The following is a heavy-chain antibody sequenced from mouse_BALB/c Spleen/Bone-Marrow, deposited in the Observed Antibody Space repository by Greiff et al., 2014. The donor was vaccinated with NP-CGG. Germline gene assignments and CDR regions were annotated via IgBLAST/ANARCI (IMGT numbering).Heavy chain of an antibody. D-gene: IGHD3-1*01. CDR3: ARLGIRSFDY. CDR2: IFPGSGST. J-gene: IGHJ2*01. V-gene: IGHV1-9*01. Sequence: QVQLQQSGADLMKPGASVKISCKATGYRFNSYWVEWGKQRPGHGLEWIGEIFPGSGSTNFDEKFKGKATFTAYTSSNTAYMQISSLTSEDSAVYYCARLGIRSFDYWGQGTTLTVSS. CDR1: GYRFNSYW.